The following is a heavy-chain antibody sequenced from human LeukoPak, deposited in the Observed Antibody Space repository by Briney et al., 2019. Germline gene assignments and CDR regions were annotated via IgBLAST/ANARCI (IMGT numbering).Heavy chain of an antibody. V-gene: IGHV3-21*01. CDR2: ISSSSSYI. J-gene: IGHJ2*01. Sequence: PGGSLRLSCAASGFTFSSYSMNWVRQAPGKGLEWVSSISSSSSYIYYADSVKGRFTISRDNAKSALYLQMNSLRAEDTAVYYCARRRYYDSSGYREWYFDLWGRGTLVTVSS. D-gene: IGHD3-22*01. CDR1: GFTFSSYS. CDR3: ARRRYYDSSGYREWYFDL.